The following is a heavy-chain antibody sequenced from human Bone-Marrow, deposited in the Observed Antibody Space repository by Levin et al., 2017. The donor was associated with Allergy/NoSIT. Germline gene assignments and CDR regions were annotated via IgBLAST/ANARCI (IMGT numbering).Heavy chain of an antibody. Sequence: GESLKISCAASGFTFSSYGMHWVRQAPGKGLEWVAVISYDGSNKYYADSVKGRFTISRDNSKNTLYLQMNSLRAEDTAVYYCAKISLQYFDYWGQGTLVTVSS. CDR2: ISYDGSNK. J-gene: IGHJ4*02. V-gene: IGHV3-30*18. CDR3: AKISLQYFDY. CDR1: GFTFSSYG.